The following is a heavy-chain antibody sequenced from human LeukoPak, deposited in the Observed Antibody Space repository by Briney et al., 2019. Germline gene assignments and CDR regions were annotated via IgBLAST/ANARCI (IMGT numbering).Heavy chain of an antibody. CDR1: GGSISDYY. J-gene: IGHJ5*02. CDR3: ARHSSASRGWFDP. V-gene: IGHV4-59*08. Sequence: KPSETLSLTCTVSGGSISDYYWSWIRQSPGKGLEWIGYIYYSGSTNYNPSLKSRVTISVDTSKSRFSLKLSSVTAADTAVYYCARHSSASRGWFDPWGQGTLVTVSS. CDR2: IYYSGST. D-gene: IGHD6-19*01.